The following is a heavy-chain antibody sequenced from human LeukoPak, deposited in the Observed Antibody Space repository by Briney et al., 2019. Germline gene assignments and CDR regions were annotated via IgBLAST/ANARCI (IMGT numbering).Heavy chain of an antibody. CDR2: IYYSGNT. CDR3: ARWPGIAAAGTPSLLDV. V-gene: IGHV4-39*01. CDR1: GDSISSSNSY. Sequence: SETLSLTCTVSGDSISSSNSYWGWIRQPPGKGLEWIGSIYYSGNTYYNASLKSRVSISVDTSKNQFSLKLSSVTAADTAVYYCARWPGIAAAGTPSLLDVWGKGTTVTISS. D-gene: IGHD6-13*01. J-gene: IGHJ6*04.